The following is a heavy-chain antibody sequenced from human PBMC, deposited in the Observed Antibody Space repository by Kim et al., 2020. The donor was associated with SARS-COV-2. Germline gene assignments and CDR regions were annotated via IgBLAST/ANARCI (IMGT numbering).Heavy chain of an antibody. Sequence: GGSLRLSCAASGFTVITNDMNWVRQAPGKGLEWVSVIYSDGRTDYSDAVKGRCTTSRDDYTNNLQFPLNSSIAADAAAFFCSRDPRDNLNNYCVDVWG. CDR3: SRDPRDNLNNYCVDV. CDR1: GFTVITND. J-gene: IGHJ6*02. V-gene: IGHV3-53*01. D-gene: IGHD1-20*01. CDR2: IYSDGRT.